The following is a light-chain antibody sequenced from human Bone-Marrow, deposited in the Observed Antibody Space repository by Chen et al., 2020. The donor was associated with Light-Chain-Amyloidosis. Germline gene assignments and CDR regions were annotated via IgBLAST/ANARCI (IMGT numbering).Light chain of an antibody. CDR3: QQYGSSPPYT. CDR1: QSVSSSY. V-gene: IGKV3-20*01. CDR2: GAS. J-gene: IGKJ2*01. Sequence: EIVLTQSPGTLSLSPGERATLSCRASQSVSSSYLAWFQQKPGQAPRLLIYGASNRATGIPDRFGGSGSGTDFTRTISRLEPEDFAVYYCQQYGSSPPYTFGQGTKLEIK.